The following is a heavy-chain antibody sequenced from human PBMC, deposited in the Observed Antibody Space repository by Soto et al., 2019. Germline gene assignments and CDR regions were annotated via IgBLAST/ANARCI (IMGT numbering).Heavy chain of an antibody. D-gene: IGHD1-26*01. J-gene: IGHJ5*02. CDR1: GFTFSNAW. V-gene: IGHV3-15*01. CDR2: IKSKTDGGTT. Sequence: GGSLRLSCAASGFTFSNAWMSWVRQAPGKGLEWVGRIKSKTDGGTTDYAAPVKGRFTISRDDSKNTLYLQMNSLKTEDTAVYYCTLSHGGGAPYWFDPWGQGTLVTVSS. CDR3: TLSHGGGAPYWFDP.